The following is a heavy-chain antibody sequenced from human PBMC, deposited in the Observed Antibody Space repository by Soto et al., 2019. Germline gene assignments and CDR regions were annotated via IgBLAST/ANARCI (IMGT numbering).Heavy chain of an antibody. Sequence: QVQLQQWGAGLLKPSETLSLTCAVYGGSFSGYYWSWIRQPPGKGLEWIGEINHSGSTNYNPSLKSRVTISTDTSKNQFSLKLRSVTAADTAVYYCARGTQMGSYNWLDPWGQGTLVTVSS. D-gene: IGHD3-16*01. CDR2: INHSGST. CDR1: GGSFSGYY. CDR3: ARGTQMGSYNWLDP. J-gene: IGHJ5*02. V-gene: IGHV4-34*01.